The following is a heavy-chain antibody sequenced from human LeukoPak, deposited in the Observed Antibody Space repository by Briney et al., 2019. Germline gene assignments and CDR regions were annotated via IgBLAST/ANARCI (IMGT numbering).Heavy chain of an antibody. J-gene: IGHJ4*02. V-gene: IGHV3-53*01. D-gene: IGHD3-22*01. CDR1: GFTVSSNY. CDR3: ARGTYYDSSGYHFDY. Sequence: GGSLRLSCAAPGFTVSSNYMSWVRQAPGKGLEWVSVLYSGGSIYYAESVKGRFTISRDNSRNTLYLQMNSLRAEDTAVYYCARGTYYDSSGYHFDYWGQGTLVTVS. CDR2: LYSGGSI.